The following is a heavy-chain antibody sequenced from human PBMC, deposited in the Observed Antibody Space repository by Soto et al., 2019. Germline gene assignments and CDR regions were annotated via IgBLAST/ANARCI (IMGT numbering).Heavy chain of an antibody. CDR1: GGSISSGGYS. CDR2: IYHSGST. J-gene: IGHJ6*02. V-gene: IGHV4-30-2*01. D-gene: IGHD3-3*01. CDR3: ARVAYYDFWSGYAPDV. Sequence: SETLSLTCAVSGGSISSGGYSWSWIRQPPGKGLEWIGYIYHSGSTYYNPSLKSRVTISVDRSKNQFSLKLSSVTAADAAVYYCARVAYYDFWSGYAPDVWGQGTTVTVSS.